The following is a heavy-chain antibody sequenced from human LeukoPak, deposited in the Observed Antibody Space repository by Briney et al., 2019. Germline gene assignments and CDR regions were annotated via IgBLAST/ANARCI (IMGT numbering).Heavy chain of an antibody. Sequence: ASVKVSCKASGYTFTSYGISWVRQAPGQGLGWMGWISAYNGNTNYAQKLQGRVTMTTDTSTSTAYMELRSLRSDDTAVYYCARDGDDYYDSSGVVDYWGQGTLVTVSS. CDR1: GYTFTSYG. V-gene: IGHV1-18*01. D-gene: IGHD3-22*01. J-gene: IGHJ4*02. CDR3: ARDGDDYYDSSGVVDY. CDR2: ISAYNGNT.